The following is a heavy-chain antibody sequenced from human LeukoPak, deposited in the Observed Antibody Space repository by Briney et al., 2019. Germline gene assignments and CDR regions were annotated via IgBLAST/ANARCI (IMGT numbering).Heavy chain of an antibody. D-gene: IGHD3-10*01. Sequence: GGSLRLSCAASGFTFSSYAMSWVRQAPGKGLEWVSAISGSGGSTYYADSVKGRFTVSRDNSKNTLFLQMNSLRAEDTAVYYCARGPPRSGSYYRGLFDPWGQGTLVTVPS. CDR3: ARGPPRSGSYYRGLFDP. J-gene: IGHJ5*02. V-gene: IGHV3-23*01. CDR2: ISGSGGST. CDR1: GFTFSSYA.